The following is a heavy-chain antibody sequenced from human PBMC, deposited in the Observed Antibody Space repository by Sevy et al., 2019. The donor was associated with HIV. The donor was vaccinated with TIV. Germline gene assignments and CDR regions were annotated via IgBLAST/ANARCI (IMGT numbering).Heavy chain of an antibody. CDR1: GFTFSNFW. CDR2: IKSNADGGTA. CDR3: ATGGTAEAFDV. Sequence: GGSLRLSCAASGFTFSNFWISWVRQAPEKGLEWVGRIKSNADGGTADYAASFKGKLTISRDDSKNTLCLQMSSLKTEDTAVYYCATGGTAEAFDVWGPGTMVTVSS. V-gene: IGHV3-15*01. D-gene: IGHD1-1*01. J-gene: IGHJ3*01.